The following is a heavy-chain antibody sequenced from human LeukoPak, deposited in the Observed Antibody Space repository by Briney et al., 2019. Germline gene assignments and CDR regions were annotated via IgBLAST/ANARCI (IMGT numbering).Heavy chain of an antibody. CDR2: IYYSGST. Sequence: SETLSLTCTVSGGSISSGDYYWSWIRQPPGKGLEWIGYIYYSGSTYYNPSLKSRVTISVDTSKNQFSLKLSSVTAADTAVYYCARRRGAQWPGVFDYWGQGTLVTVSS. V-gene: IGHV4-30-4*08. J-gene: IGHJ4*02. CDR3: ARRRGAQWPGVFDY. D-gene: IGHD6-19*01. CDR1: GGSISSGDYY.